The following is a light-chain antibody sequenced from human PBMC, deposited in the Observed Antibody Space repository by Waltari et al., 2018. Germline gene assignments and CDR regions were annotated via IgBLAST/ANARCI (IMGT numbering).Light chain of an antibody. CDR2: EVT. CDR1: SSDLGTFNL. CDR3: CSYAGGSTV. Sequence: QSALTQPASVSGSPGQSITISCTGTSSDLGTFNLVSWYQQQPGKAPKLMIYEVTKRPSGVSNRFSGSKSGNTASLTISGLQAEDEADYFCCSYAGGSTVFGGGTKLTVL. J-gene: IGLJ3*02. V-gene: IGLV2-23*02.